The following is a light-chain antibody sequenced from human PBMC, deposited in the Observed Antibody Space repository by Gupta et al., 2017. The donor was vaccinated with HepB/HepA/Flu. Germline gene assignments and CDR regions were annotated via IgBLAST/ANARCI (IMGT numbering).Light chain of an antibody. V-gene: IGLV1-40*01. CDR1: SSNIGAGYD. CDR2: GNS. Sequence: QSVLPQPPSVSAAPGHTVTISCTGSSSNIGAGYDVHWYQQLPGTAPKLLIYGNSNRPSGVPDRFSGSKSGTSASLAITGLQAEDEADYYCQSYDSSLSAWVFGGGTKLTVL. J-gene: IGLJ3*02. CDR3: QSYDSSLSAWV.